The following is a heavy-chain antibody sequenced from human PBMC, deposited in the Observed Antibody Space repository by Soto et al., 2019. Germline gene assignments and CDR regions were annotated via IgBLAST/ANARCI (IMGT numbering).Heavy chain of an antibody. Sequence: QVPLVESGGGLVKPGGSLRLSCAASGFTFSDYYISWIRQAPGKGLEWVSYISSSGTTIYHADLVKGGFTISRDNAKTSLLLKITSLRAEDTAVYYCTRGNSILYGMDVWAQGTTVTVSS. V-gene: IGHV3-11*01. CDR1: GFTFSDYY. D-gene: IGHD1-1*01. CDR2: ISSSGTTI. CDR3: TRGNSILYGMDV. J-gene: IGHJ6*02.